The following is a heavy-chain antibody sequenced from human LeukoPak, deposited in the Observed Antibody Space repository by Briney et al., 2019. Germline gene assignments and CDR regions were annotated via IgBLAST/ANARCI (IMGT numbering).Heavy chain of an antibody. CDR1: GGTFSSYA. Sequence: ASVKVSCKASGGTFSSYAISWVRQAPGQGLEWMGRIIPILGIASYAQKFQGRVTITADKSTSTAYMELSSLRSEDTAVYYCARDDDLGSDAFDIWGQGAMVTVSS. J-gene: IGHJ3*02. CDR2: IIPILGIA. CDR3: ARDDDLGSDAFDI. D-gene: IGHD3-3*01. V-gene: IGHV1-69*04.